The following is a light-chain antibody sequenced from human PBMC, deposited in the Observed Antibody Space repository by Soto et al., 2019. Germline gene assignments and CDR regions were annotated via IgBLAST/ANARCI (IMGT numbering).Light chain of an antibody. CDR3: SAWDDSLNGLV. V-gene: IGLV1-44*01. CDR1: SSNIGSNT. CDR2: SNN. J-gene: IGLJ3*02. Sequence: QSVLTQPPSASGTPGQRVTMSCSGSSSNIGSNTINWYQQIPGTAPKLLIYSNNQRPSGVPDRFSGSKSGTSASLAISGLQSEDEADFYCSAWDDSLNGLVFGGGTKLNVL.